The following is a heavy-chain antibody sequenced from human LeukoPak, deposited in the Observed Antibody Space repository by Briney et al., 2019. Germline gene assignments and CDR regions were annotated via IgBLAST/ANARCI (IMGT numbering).Heavy chain of an antibody. V-gene: IGHV3-23*01. Sequence: PGGSLRLSCAASGFTFSIFAMSCGRQAPGKGREWVSGISGSGGSTYYADSVKGRFTISRDNSKNTVYLQMNSLRAEDTALYFCAKAQGDLSLGYWGQGSLVTVSS. CDR2: ISGSGGST. CDR1: GFTFSIFA. D-gene: IGHD2-21*02. J-gene: IGHJ4*02. CDR3: AKAQGDLSLGY.